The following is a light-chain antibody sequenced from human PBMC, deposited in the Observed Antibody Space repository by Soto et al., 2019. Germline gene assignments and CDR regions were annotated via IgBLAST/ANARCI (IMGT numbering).Light chain of an antibody. CDR1: QSVTKS. V-gene: IGKV3-20*01. J-gene: IGKJ1*01. Sequence: EIVFTQSPGTVSLSPGETATLSRRASQSVTKSLAWYQQKPGQAPRLLIYGASSRATGIPDRFSGSGSGTDFILTISRLEPEDFAVYYCQQYGGSPRTFGQGTKVDIK. CDR2: GAS. CDR3: QQYGGSPRT.